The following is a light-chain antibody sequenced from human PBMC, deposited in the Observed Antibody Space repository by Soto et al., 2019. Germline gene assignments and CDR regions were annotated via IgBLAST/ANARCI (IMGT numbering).Light chain of an antibody. Sequence: EIVMTQSPATLSVSPGERATLSCRASQSVSSNLAWYQQKPGQAPRLLIYGASTRATGIPARFSGSGSGTEFTLTISSLQSEDFAVYYCQQYNNLPHTFGQGTKVDIK. CDR1: QSVSSN. CDR3: QQYNNLPHT. CDR2: GAS. J-gene: IGKJ1*01. V-gene: IGKV3-15*01.